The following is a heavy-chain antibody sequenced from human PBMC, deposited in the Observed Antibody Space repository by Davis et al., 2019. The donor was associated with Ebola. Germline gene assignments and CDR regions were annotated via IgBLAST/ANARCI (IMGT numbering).Heavy chain of an antibody. CDR2: INSDGSST. CDR3: AREIAVAGTECDY. V-gene: IGHV3-74*01. Sequence: HTGGSLRLSCAASGFTFSSYWMHWVRQAPGKGLVWVSRINSDGSSTSYADPVKGRFTISRDNAKNTLYLQMNNLRDEDTAVYYCAREIAVAGTECDYWGQGTLVTVSS. CDR1: GFTFSSYW. J-gene: IGHJ4*02. D-gene: IGHD6-19*01.